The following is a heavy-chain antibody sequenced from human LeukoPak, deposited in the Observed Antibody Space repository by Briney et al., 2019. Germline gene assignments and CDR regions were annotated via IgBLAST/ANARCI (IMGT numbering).Heavy chain of an antibody. J-gene: IGHJ4*02. CDR2: ISSSSSSYI. Sequence: TGGSLRLSCAASGFTFSSYSMNWVRQAPGKGLEWVSSISSSSSSYIYYADSVKGRFTISRDNAKNSLYLQMNSLRAEDTAVYYCAREIIAAAARDYWGQETLVTVSS. D-gene: IGHD6-13*01. CDR3: AREIIAAAARDY. V-gene: IGHV3-21*01. CDR1: GFTFSSYS.